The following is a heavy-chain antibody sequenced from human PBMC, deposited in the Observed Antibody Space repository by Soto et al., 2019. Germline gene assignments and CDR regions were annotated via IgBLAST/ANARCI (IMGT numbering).Heavy chain of an antibody. CDR3: ARGYSYGSYWYFDL. V-gene: IGHV1-18*04. CDR1: GFTFPGFG. D-gene: IGHD5-18*01. CDR2: ITAYNGNT. J-gene: IGHJ2*01. Sequence: QLQLVQSGTEVKNPGASVKVSCKASGFTFPGFGITWVRQAPGQGLEWMGWITAYNGNTNYAQNLQGRVTMTTDTSTSTAYMELWRLGSDDTAVYYCARGYSYGSYWYFDLWGRGTLVTVSS.